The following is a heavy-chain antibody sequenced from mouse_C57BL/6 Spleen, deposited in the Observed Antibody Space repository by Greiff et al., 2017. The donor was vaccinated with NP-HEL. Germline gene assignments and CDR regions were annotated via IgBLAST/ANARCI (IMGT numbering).Heavy chain of an antibody. Sequence: VQLQQSGAELVKPGASVKLSCKASGYTFTEYTIHWVKQRSGQGLEWIGWFYPGSGSIKYNEKFKDKATLTADKSSSTVYMELSRLTSEDSAVYFCARHEVPYYYGSSGDYAMDDWGQGTSVTVSS. V-gene: IGHV1-62-2*01. J-gene: IGHJ4*01. CDR1: GYTFTEYT. CDR2: FYPGSGSI. D-gene: IGHD1-1*01. CDR3: ARHEVPYYYGSSGDYAMDD.